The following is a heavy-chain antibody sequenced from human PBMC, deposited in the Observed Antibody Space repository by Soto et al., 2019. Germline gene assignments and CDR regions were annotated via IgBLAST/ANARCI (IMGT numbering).Heavy chain of an antibody. CDR2: ISSSGKLI. D-gene: IGHD3-22*01. V-gene: IGHV3-11*01. Sequence: QVQLVESWGGLVKPGGSLRLSCAASGFTFSDQYMSWIRQAPGNGLEWVSVISSSGKLIYYADSVKGRFTISRDNAKNSIYMQMNSLRAEDTAVYYCARDLGYYDSSGYFDYWGQGTLVTVSS. J-gene: IGHJ4*02. CDR3: ARDLGYYDSSGYFDY. CDR1: GFTFSDQY.